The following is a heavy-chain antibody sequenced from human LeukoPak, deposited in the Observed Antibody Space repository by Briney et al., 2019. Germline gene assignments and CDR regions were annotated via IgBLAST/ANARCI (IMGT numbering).Heavy chain of an antibody. J-gene: IGHJ3*02. V-gene: IGHV1-2*02. D-gene: IGHD3-22*01. CDR2: INPNSGGT. CDR1: GYTFTGYY. Sequence: GASVKVSCKASGYTFTGYYMRWVRQAPGQGLEWMGWINPNSGGTNYAQKFQGRVTMTRDTSISTAYMELSRLRSDDTAVYYCARHYYDSSGYLVGGAFDIWGQGTTVTVSS. CDR3: ARHYYDSSGYLVGGAFDI.